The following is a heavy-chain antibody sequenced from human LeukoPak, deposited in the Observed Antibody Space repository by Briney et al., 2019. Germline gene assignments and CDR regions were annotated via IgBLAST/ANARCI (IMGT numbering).Heavy chain of an antibody. V-gene: IGHV4-4*02. CDR3: ARSSIAAAGNAFDI. J-gene: IGHJ3*02. CDR2: IYHSGST. Sequence: SETLSLTCAVSGGSISSSNWWSWVRQPPGKGLEWIGEIYHSGSTNYNPSLKSRVTMSVDTSKNQFTLKLSSVTAADTAVYYCARSSIAAAGNAFDIWGQGTMVTVSS. D-gene: IGHD6-13*01. CDR1: GGSISSSNW.